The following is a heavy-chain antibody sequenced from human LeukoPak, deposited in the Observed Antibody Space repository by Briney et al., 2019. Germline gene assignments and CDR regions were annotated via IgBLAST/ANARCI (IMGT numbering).Heavy chain of an antibody. CDR3: AKDYYDILTHYYFDY. Sequence: PGGSLRLSCAASGFIFSTYGMHWVRQAPGKGLEWVAVISYDGSNKYYADSVKGRFTISRDNSQKTVYLQMNSLRTEDTAAYYCAKDYYDILTHYYFDYWGQGTLVTVSS. CDR1: GFIFSTYG. D-gene: IGHD3-9*01. J-gene: IGHJ4*02. V-gene: IGHV3-30*18. CDR2: ISYDGSNK.